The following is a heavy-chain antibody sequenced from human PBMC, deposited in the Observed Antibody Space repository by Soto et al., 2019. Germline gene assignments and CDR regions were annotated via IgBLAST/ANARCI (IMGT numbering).Heavy chain of an antibody. D-gene: IGHD6-13*01. Sequence: HPGGSLRLSCAASGFTFSSYAMSWVRQAPGKGLEWVSAISGSGGSTYYADSVKGRFTISRDNSKNTLYLQMNSLRAEDTAVYYCANVAAAGTFDPARSISRYYYYGMDVWGQGTTVTVSS. V-gene: IGHV3-23*01. J-gene: IGHJ6*02. CDR3: ANVAAAGTFDPARSISRYYYYGMDV. CDR1: GFTFSSYA. CDR2: ISGSGGST.